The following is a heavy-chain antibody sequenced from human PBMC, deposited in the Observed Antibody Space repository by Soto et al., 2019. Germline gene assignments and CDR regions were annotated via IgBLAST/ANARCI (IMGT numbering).Heavy chain of an antibody. J-gene: IGHJ3*01. CDR3: STWHEREHAYDV. Sequence: DVQLVESGGGLIQPGESLRLSCAAFGLTISGKKYVAWVRQAPGRGLEWVSALYDVDGSFYADSVKGRFTTSSDSSKTTVYLQMNDLRPDYTAVYYCSTWHEREHAYDVWGQVTTVTVSS. V-gene: IGHV3-53*01. D-gene: IGHD1-1*01. CDR1: GLTISGKKY. CDR2: LYDVDGS.